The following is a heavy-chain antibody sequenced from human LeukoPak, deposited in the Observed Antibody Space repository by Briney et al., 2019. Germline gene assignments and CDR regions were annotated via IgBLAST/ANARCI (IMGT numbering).Heavy chain of an antibody. CDR3: ARGWYSSSWYRPPAHEYFQH. D-gene: IGHD6-13*01. V-gene: IGHV3-23*01. CDR2: ISGSGGST. J-gene: IGHJ1*01. CDR1: GFTFSSYA. Sequence: PGGSLRLSCAASGFTFSSYAMSWVRQAPGKGLEWVSAISGSGGSTYYADSVKGRFTISRDNSKNTLYLQMNSLRAEDTAVYYCARGWYSSSWYRPPAHEYFQHWGQGTLVTVSS.